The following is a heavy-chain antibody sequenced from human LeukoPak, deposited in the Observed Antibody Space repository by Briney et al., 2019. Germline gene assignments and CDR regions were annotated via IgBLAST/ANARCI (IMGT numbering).Heavy chain of an antibody. V-gene: IGHV4-34*01. Sequence: SETLSLTCAVYGGSFSGYYWSWIRQPPGKGLEWIGEINHSGSTYYNPSLKSRVTISVDTSKNQFSLKLSSVTAADTAVYYCARHVTSRSWYFSYYYYYMDVWGKGTTVTISS. CDR1: GGSFSGYY. CDR2: INHSGST. J-gene: IGHJ6*03. CDR3: ARHVTSRSWYFSYYYYYMDV. D-gene: IGHD6-13*01.